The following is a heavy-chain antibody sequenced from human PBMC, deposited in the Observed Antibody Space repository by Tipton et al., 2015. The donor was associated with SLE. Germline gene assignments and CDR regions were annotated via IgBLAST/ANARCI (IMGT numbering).Heavy chain of an antibody. D-gene: IGHD3-10*01. CDR3: ERDRSFGAFDI. CDR2: INSDGSNT. V-gene: IGHV3-74*01. J-gene: IGHJ3*02. Sequence: ALRLSCAASGFTFSGYWMHWVRQAAGKGLVWVSRINSDGSNTAYADSVKGRFTISRDNAKNSLYLQLSSLRAEDTAVYYCERDRSFGAFDIWGQGTVVTVSS. CDR1: GFTFSGYW.